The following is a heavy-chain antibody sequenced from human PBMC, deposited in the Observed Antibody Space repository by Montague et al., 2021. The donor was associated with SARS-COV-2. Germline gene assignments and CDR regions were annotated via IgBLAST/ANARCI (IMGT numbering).Heavy chain of an antibody. CDR3: ARDSRIVGATGGMDV. D-gene: IGHD1-26*01. V-gene: IGHV3-7*03. J-gene: IGHJ6*02. Sequence: SLSLSCAASGFTFSSYWMSWVRQTPGKGLEWVANIKPDGGEQHYVDSVKGRFTISRDNAKNSLNLQMDSLRAEDTALYYCARDSRIVGATGGMDVWGQGTTVIVSS. CDR2: IKPDGGEQ. CDR1: GFTFSSYW.